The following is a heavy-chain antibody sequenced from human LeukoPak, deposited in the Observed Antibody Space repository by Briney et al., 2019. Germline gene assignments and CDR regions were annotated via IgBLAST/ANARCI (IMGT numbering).Heavy chain of an antibody. J-gene: IGHJ4*02. V-gene: IGHV3-48*04. Sequence: PGGSLRLSCAASGFTFNGYGMNWVRQAPGKGLEWVAYISSISSTIHYSDSVKGRFTISRDNAKNSLYLQMNSLRAEDTAVYYCARALSGSSLEMDFDYWGQGSLVTVSS. CDR3: ARALSGSSLEMDFDY. CDR1: GFTFNGYG. CDR2: ISSISSTI. D-gene: IGHD5-24*01.